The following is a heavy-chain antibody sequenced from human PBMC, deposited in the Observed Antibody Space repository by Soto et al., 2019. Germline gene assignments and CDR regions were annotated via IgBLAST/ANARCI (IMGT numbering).Heavy chain of an antibody. CDR2: IYYSGST. D-gene: IGHD3-10*01. V-gene: IGHV4-59*01. CDR3: ARGLRGNQGSGIHNWFDP. J-gene: IGHJ5*02. CDR1: GGSISTYY. Sequence: SETLSLTCTVSGGSISTYYWSWIRQPPGKGLEWIGYIYYSGSTKYNSSLKSRVTISVDTSKNHFALKLSSVTAADTAVYYCARGLRGNQGSGIHNWFDPWAQGTLVTVSS.